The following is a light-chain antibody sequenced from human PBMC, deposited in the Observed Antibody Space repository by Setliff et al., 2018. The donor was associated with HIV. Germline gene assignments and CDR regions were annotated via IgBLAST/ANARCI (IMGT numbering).Light chain of an antibody. J-gene: IGLJ2*01. CDR3: CSYAGGDTWI. CDR1: SSDIGDYES. Sequence: QSVLTQPASVSGSPGQSITTSCTGSSSDIGDYESVSWYQQPPGEVPKLMIYDVTNRPSGVSNRFSASKSGNTASLTISGLQAEDEAHYYCCSYAGGDTWIFGGGTKVTVL. CDR2: DVT. V-gene: IGLV2-23*02.